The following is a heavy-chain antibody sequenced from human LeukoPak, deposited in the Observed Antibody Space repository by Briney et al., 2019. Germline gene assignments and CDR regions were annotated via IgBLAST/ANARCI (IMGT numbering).Heavy chain of an antibody. Sequence: ASVKVSCKASGYTFTSYDINWLRQATGQGLEWMGWMNPNSGNTGYAQKFQGRVTMTRNTSISTAYMELSSLRSEDTAVYYCARGPGIAVAGHLFQHWGQGTLVTVSS. CDR2: MNPNSGNT. CDR3: ARGPGIAVAGHLFQH. J-gene: IGHJ1*01. D-gene: IGHD6-19*01. CDR1: GYTFTSYD. V-gene: IGHV1-8*01.